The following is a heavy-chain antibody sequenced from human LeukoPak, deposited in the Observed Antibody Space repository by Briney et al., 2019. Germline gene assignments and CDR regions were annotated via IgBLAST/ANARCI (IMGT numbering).Heavy chain of an antibody. CDR1: GFTVRSNY. D-gene: IGHD6-25*01. V-gene: IGHV3-66*01. J-gene: IGHJ4*02. Sequence: GGSLRLSCAASGFTVRSNYMSWVRQAPGKGLEWVSVIYSGGNTYYADSVKGRFTIYRDNSKNTLYVQINRLRAEDTAVYDWARGGKYFCDYWGRGTLVTVSS. CDR2: IYSGGNT. CDR3: ARGGKYFCDY.